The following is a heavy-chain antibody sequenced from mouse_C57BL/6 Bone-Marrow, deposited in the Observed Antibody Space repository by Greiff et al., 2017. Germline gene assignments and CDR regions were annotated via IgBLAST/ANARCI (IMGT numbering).Heavy chain of an antibody. D-gene: IGHD2-3*01. Sequence: VKLVESGAELARPGASVKMSCKASGYTFTSYTMHWVKQRPGQGLEWIGYINPSSGYTKYNQKFKDKATLTADKSSSTAYMQLSSLTSEDSAVYYCARLGDGYYRYAMDYWGQGTSVTVSS. J-gene: IGHJ4*01. CDR3: ARLGDGYYRYAMDY. CDR1: GYTFTSYT. CDR2: INPSSGYT. V-gene: IGHV1-4*01.